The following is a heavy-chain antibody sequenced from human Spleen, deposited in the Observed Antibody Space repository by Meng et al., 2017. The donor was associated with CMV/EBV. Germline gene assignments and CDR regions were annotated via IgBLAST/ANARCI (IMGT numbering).Heavy chain of an antibody. CDR2: ISAYTGNT. J-gene: IGHJ4*02. V-gene: IGHV1-18*01. D-gene: IGHD5-24*01. CDR3: ARSVEMATIYDY. Sequence: ASVKVSCKASGYTFTTYGVTWVRQAPGQGLEWMGWISAYTGNTNYAQRFQGRVTMTSDTSTSTAYLELRSLRSDDTAVYFCARSVEMATIYDYWGQGTLVTVSS. CDR1: GYTFTTYG.